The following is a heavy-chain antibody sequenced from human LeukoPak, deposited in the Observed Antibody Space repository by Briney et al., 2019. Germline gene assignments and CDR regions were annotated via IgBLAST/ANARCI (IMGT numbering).Heavy chain of an antibody. D-gene: IGHD3-9*01. Sequence: SETLSLTCAVYGGSFSGYYWSWIRQPPGKGLEWIGEINHSGSTNYNPSLKSRVTISVDTSKNQFSLKLSSVTAADTAVYYCARARRRVVFDEMAPFDYWGQGTLVTVSS. CDR2: INHSGST. J-gene: IGHJ4*02. V-gene: IGHV4-34*01. CDR3: ARARRRVVFDEMAPFDY. CDR1: GGSFSGYY.